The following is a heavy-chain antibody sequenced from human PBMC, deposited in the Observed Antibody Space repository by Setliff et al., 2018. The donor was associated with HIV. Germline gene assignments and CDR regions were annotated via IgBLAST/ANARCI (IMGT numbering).Heavy chain of an antibody. Sequence: PGGSLRLSCVVSGFTVGTNYMTWVRQAPGEGLEWVSLIYSGGDTYYADSVRGRFTISRDNAKNSLYLQMNSLRVEDTAVYYCARDFGSWLYGGSHWGFDHWGQGTLVTVSS. CDR1: GFTVGTNY. D-gene: IGHD1-26*01. J-gene: IGHJ4*02. CDR2: IYSGGDT. CDR3: ARDFGSWLYGGSHWGFDH. V-gene: IGHV3-66*01.